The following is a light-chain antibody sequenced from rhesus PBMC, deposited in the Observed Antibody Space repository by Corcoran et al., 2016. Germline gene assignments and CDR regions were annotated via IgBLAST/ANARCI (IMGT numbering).Light chain of an antibody. CDR3: QHNYVTPYS. V-gene: IGKV1-74*01. CDR2: KAS. Sequence: DIQMTQSPSSLSASVGARVTITCRASENVNNSLNWYQQKPGKAPKLLIKKASTLQSGVPSRFSGSGSGTDYTFTISSLQSEDVATYYCQHNYVTPYSFGQGTKVEIK. CDR1: ENVNNS. J-gene: IGKJ2*01.